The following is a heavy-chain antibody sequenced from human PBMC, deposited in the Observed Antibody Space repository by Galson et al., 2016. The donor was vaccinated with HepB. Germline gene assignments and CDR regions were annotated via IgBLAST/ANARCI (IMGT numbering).Heavy chain of an antibody. CDR3: AKERGVRGLLGSPLDY. J-gene: IGHJ4*02. V-gene: IGHV3-11*06. CDR1: EFNFGDYY. D-gene: IGHD3-10*01. Sequence: SLRLSCAASEFNFGDYYMAWIRQAPGKGLEWVSHISPTSGYSNYGDSVKGRFSISRDNSKNTLSLQMNSLRPQDTAMYYCAKERGVRGLLGSPLDYWGQGTLVTVSS. CDR2: ISPTSGYS.